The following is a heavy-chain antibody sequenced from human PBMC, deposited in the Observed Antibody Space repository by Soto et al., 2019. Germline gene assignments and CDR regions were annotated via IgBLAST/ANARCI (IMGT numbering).Heavy chain of an antibody. CDR2: INIDGSRT. J-gene: IGHJ4*02. CDR1: GFTLSNNW. V-gene: IGHV3-74*03. CDR3: ARDFAGRDDY. D-gene: IGHD2-15*01. Sequence: EVQLVESGGGLVQPGGSLRLSCAASGFTLSNNWMHWVRQAPGEGLVWVSRINIDGSRTTYADSVKGRFTISRDHVKNTLYLQMDSLRVEDTALYYCARDFAGRDDYWGQGTLVTVSS.